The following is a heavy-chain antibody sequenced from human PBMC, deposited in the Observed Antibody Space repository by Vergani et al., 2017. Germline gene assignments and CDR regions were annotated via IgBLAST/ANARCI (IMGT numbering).Heavy chain of an antibody. Sequence: QVQLVQSGAAVKKPGASVKVSCKASGYTFTGYYIHWVRQAPGQGLEWMGWINPNSGGTNYAQKFQGRVTITADKSTSTAYMELSSLRSEDTAVYYCARDARDAFDIWGQGTMVTVSS. J-gene: IGHJ3*02. CDR3: ARDARDAFDI. V-gene: IGHV1-2*02. CDR1: GYTFTGYY. CDR2: INPNSGGT.